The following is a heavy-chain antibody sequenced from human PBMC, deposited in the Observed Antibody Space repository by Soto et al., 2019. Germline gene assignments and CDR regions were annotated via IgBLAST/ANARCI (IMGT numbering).Heavy chain of an antibody. Sequence: GVSLRLSCAASGFTINRNDMYWVRQAPGKGLEWVAVMSFDGNHQHYADSVKGRFTISRDNSKNTLSLEMNSLRRDDTAVYYCASCERFPRVGVDYYALDVWGQGTTVTVSS. CDR1: GFTINRND. D-gene: IGHD3-3*01. V-gene: IGHV3-30*03. CDR3: ASCERFPRVGVDYYALDV. J-gene: IGHJ6*02. CDR2: MSFDGNHQ.